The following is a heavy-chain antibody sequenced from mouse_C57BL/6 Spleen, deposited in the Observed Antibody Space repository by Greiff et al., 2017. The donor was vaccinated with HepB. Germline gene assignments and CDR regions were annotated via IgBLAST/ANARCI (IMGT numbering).Heavy chain of an antibody. D-gene: IGHD3-3*01. CDR3: ARQGGLDY. CDR1: GFTFSDYG. CDR2: ISSGSSTI. J-gene: IGHJ2*01. V-gene: IGHV5-17*01. Sequence: EVKLVESGGGLVKPGGSLKLSCAASGFTFSDYGMHWVRQAPEKGLEWVAYISSGSSTIYYADTVKGRFTISRDNAKNTLFLHMTSLRSEDTAMYYCARQGGLDYWGEGTTLTVSS.